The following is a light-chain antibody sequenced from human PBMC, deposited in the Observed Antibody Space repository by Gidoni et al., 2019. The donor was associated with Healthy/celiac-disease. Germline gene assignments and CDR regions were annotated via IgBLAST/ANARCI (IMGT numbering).Light chain of an antibody. CDR3: QQYYSTPWT. CDR1: QSVLYSSNNKNY. V-gene: IGKV4-1*01. Sequence: DLVITQSPDSLAVSLGERATNNCKSSQSVLYSSNNKNYLAWYQQKPGQPPKLLIYWASTRESGVPDRFSGSGSGTDFTLTISSLQAEDVAVYYCQQYYSTPWTFGQGTKVEIK. J-gene: IGKJ1*01. CDR2: WAS.